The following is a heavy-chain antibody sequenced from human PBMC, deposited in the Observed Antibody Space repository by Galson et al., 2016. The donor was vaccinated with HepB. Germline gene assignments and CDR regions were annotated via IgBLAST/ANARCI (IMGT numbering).Heavy chain of an antibody. CDR1: GYTFINYG. J-gene: IGHJ4*02. D-gene: IGHD6-19*01. CDR3: ARISDLGPPWLAHFDD. CDR2: ISAYNENK. V-gene: IGHV1-18*01. Sequence: SVKVSCKASGYTFINYGISWVRQAPGQGLEWMGWISAYNENKNFAQKFQDRVTLTTDTSTRSAYMELRSLTSDDTAVYYCARISDLGPPWLAHFDDWGQGALVTVSS.